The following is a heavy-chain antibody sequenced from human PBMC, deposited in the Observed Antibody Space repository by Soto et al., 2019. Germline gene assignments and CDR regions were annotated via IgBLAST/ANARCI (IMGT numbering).Heavy chain of an antibody. V-gene: IGHV1-8*01. CDR3: AGGGAGEENLDD. J-gene: IGHJ4*02. Sequence: QVQLVQSGAEVKKPGASVKVSCKASGYTFTSYDINWVRQATGQGLEWMGWMNPNSGNTGYAQKFQGRVTMTRNTSMSTAHMERRRVRAGATAVYCCAGGGAGEENLDDWGQGTLVTVSS. CDR1: GYTFTSYD. D-gene: IGHD3-16*01. CDR2: MNPNSGNT.